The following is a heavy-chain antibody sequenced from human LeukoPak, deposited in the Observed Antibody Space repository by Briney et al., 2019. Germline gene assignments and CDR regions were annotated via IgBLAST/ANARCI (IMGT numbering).Heavy chain of an antibody. CDR2: ISSGGSTI. CDR3: ARRYSSGWSYYYYYGMDV. Sequence: GGSLRLSCAASGFTFSSYEMNWVRQAPGKGLEWVSYISSGGSTIYYADSVKGRFTISRDNAKNSLYLQMNSLRAEDTAVYYCARRYSSGWSYYYYYGMDVWGQGTTVTVSS. CDR1: GFTFSSYE. J-gene: IGHJ6*02. D-gene: IGHD6-19*01. V-gene: IGHV3-48*03.